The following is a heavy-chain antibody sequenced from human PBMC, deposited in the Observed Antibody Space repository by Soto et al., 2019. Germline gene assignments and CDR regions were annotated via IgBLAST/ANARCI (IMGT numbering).Heavy chain of an antibody. J-gene: IGHJ5*02. Sequence: ASVKVSCKASGGNFSSYTISWVRQAPGQGLEWMGRIIPILGIANYAQKFQGRVTITADKSTSTAYMELSSLRSEDTAVYYCARVGGLTPAAMSFDPWGQGTLVTVSS. D-gene: IGHD2-2*01. V-gene: IGHV1-69*02. CDR1: GGNFSSYT. CDR3: ARVGGLTPAAMSFDP. CDR2: IIPILGIA.